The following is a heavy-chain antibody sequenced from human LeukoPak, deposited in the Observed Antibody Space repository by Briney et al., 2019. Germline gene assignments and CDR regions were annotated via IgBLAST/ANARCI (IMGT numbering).Heavy chain of an antibody. CDR2: IYTTGST. V-gene: IGHV4-61*02. CDR1: GDSITSADYY. Sequence: PSETLSLTCTVSGDSITSADYYWGWIRQSAGKGLEWIGRIYTTGSTSYNPSLRTRVTISADTSKNQFSLKLSSVTTTDTAVYYCARDRTGEWLSGFDPWGQGTLVTVSS. CDR3: ARDRTGEWLSGFDP. J-gene: IGHJ5*02. D-gene: IGHD3-3*01.